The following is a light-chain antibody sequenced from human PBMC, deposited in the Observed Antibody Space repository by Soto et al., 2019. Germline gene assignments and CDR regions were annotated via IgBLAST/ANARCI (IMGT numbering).Light chain of an antibody. J-gene: IGKJ1*01. CDR2: DAS. CDR1: QSISRW. CDR3: QQYNSYWT. V-gene: IGKV1-5*01. Sequence: DIRMTQSPSTLPASKGDRVTITCRASQSISRWLARYQQKPGKAPKLLIHDASNLESGVPSRFSGSGSGTEFTLTISSLQPDDFATYYCQQYNSYWTFGQGTKVEFK.